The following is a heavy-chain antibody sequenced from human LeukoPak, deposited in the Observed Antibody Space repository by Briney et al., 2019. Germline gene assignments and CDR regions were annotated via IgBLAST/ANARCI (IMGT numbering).Heavy chain of an antibody. J-gene: IGHJ4*02. D-gene: IGHD3-22*01. CDR1: GDTFTSYG. CDR3: AGAQWLKYYFDY. CDR2: ISAYNGNT. Sequence: ASVKVSCKASGDTFTSYGISWVRQAPGQGLEWMGWISAYNGNTNYAQKLQGRVTMTTDTSTSTAYMELRSLRSDDTAVYYCAGAQWLKYYFDYWGQGTLVTVSS. V-gene: IGHV1-18*01.